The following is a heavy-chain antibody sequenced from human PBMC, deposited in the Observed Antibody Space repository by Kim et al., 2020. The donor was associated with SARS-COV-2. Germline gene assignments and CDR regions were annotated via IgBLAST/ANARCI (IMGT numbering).Heavy chain of an antibody. J-gene: IGHJ4*02. CDR2: K. D-gene: IGHD3-16*01. V-gene: IGHV3-33*01. Sequence: KYYEACVKGQLTISRDNSKNIVYLQMNSLRVGDTAVYYCTRWGGDPRHFDYWGQGALVTVSS. CDR3: TRWGGDPRHFDY.